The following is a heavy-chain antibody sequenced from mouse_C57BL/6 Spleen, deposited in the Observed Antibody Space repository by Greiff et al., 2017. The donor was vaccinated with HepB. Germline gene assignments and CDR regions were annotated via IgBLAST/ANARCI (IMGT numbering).Heavy chain of an antibody. V-gene: IGHV1-69*01. Sequence: KQSCQASGYTFTSYWMHWVKQRPGQGLEWIGEIDPSDSYTNYNQKFKGKSTLTVDKSSSTAYMQLSSLTSEDSAVYYCARDNGNFLDYWGQGTTLTVSS. CDR3: ARDNGNFLDY. J-gene: IGHJ2*01. CDR2: IDPSDSYT. CDR1: GYTFTSYW. D-gene: IGHD2-1*01.